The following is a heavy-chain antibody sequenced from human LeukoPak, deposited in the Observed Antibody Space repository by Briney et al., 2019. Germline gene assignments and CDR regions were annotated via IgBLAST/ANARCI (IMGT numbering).Heavy chain of an antibody. CDR3: ARQTSSSWYDLYYFDY. Sequence: PSETLSLTCTVSGGSISSSSYYWGWIRQPPGTGLEWIGSIYYSGSTYYNPSLKSRVTISVDTSKNQFSLKLSSVTAADTPVYYCARQTSSSWYDLYYFDYWGQGTLVTVSS. V-gene: IGHV4-39*01. D-gene: IGHD6-13*01. CDR2: IYYSGST. CDR1: GGSISSSSYY. J-gene: IGHJ4*02.